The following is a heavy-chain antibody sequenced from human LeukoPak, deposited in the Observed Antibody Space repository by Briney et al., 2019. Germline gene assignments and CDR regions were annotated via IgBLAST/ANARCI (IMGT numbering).Heavy chain of an antibody. CDR1: GYTFTSYG. D-gene: IGHD3-22*01. CDR2: ISAYNGNT. CDR3: ARARYYYDSSGYYYYYYYGMDV. J-gene: IGHJ6*02. Sequence: ASVKVSCKASGYTFTSYGISWVRQAPGQGLEWMGWISAYNGNTNYAQKLQGRATMTTDTSTSTAYMELRSLRSDDTAVYYCARARYYYDSSGYYYYYYYGMDVWGQGTTVTVSS. V-gene: IGHV1-18*01.